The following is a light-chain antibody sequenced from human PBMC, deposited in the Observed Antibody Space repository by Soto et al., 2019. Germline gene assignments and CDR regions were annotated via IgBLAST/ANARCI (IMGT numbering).Light chain of an antibody. Sequence: ERVLALYPATLSVSPGERATLSCRASQSVSSNLAWYQQKPGQAPSLLIYGAFTRATGIPASFSGSGSGTEFTLTISSLQSEDFALYYCQQYNDWPLTFGQGTKVDIK. CDR2: GAF. CDR3: QQYNDWPLT. CDR1: QSVSSN. V-gene: IGKV3-15*01. J-gene: IGKJ1*01.